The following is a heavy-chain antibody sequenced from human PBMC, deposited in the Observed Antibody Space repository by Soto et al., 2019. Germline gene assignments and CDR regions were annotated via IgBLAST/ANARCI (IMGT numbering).Heavy chain of an antibody. CDR3: AREDDYGYRYINYGLDV. V-gene: IGHV3-30-3*01. Sequence: LRLSCAAPGYTFNIYALHWVRQAPGKGLEWVAVISFDGTKKYYSDPVKGRFTISRDNLKNTLYLQMNNLRVEDAALYFCAREDDYGYRYINYGLDVWGQGTTVTV. CDR1: GYTFNIYA. D-gene: IGHD4-17*01. J-gene: IGHJ6*02. CDR2: ISFDGTKK.